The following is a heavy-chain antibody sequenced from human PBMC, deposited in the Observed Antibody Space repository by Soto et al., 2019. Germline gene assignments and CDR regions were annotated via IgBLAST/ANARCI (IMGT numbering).Heavy chain of an antibody. CDR3: ARAPYYYDSSGYYYWFDP. CDR2: IYYSGST. CDR1: GGSISSYY. D-gene: IGHD3-22*01. J-gene: IGHJ5*02. Sequence: SETLSLTCTVSGGSISSYYWSWIRQPPGKGLEWIGYIYYSGSTNYNPSLKSRVTISVDTSKNQFSLKLSSVTAADTAVYYCARAPYYYDSSGYYYWFDPWGQGTLVTVPS. V-gene: IGHV4-59*01.